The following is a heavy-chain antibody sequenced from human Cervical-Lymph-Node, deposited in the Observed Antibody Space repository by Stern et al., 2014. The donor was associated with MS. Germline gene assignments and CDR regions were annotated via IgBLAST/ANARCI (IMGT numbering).Heavy chain of an antibody. CDR1: GGTFSSYA. D-gene: IGHD3-16*01. V-gene: IGHV1-69*01. Sequence: VQLVQSGAELTKPGYTVKVSCKASGGTFSSYAISWARKAPGPGIDLMGGILPFFGTENYAQKFQGSVPLTAADSPSPHHMALSSLRSEDSAVYYCARAAMITFGGVSTSEDYWGQGTLVTVSS. J-gene: IGHJ4*02. CDR3: ARAAMITFGGVSTSEDY. CDR2: ILPFFGTE.